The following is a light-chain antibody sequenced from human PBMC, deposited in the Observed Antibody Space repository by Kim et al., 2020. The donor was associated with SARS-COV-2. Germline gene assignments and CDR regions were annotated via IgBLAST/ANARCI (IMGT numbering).Light chain of an antibody. CDR3: QKYDSAPWT. Sequence: ASVGDRVTITCRASHAIDNYLAWYQQKPGQVPKLLISGASTLQSGVPSRFSGSGSGTDFTLTIRGLQSEDVATYYCQKYDSAPWTFGQGTKVDIK. CDR1: HAIDNY. V-gene: IGKV1-27*01. CDR2: GAS. J-gene: IGKJ1*01.